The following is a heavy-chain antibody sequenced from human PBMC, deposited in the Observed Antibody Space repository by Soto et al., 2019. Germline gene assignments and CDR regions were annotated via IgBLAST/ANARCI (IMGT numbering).Heavy chain of an antibody. Sequence: PSETLSLTCAVSGGSISSSNWWSWVRQPPGKGLEWIGEIYHSGSTNYNPSLKSRVTISVDKSKNQFSLKLSSVTAADTAAYYCARDKGCSRTSCYPGYSYGMDVWGQGTTVTVSS. V-gene: IGHV4-4*02. D-gene: IGHD2-2*01. CDR3: ARDKGCSRTSCYPGYSYGMDV. CDR2: IYHSGST. J-gene: IGHJ6*01. CDR1: GGSISSSNW.